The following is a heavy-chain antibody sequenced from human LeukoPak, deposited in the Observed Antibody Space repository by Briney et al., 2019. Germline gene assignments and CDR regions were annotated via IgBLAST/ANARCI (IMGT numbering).Heavy chain of an antibody. Sequence: GGSLRLSCAASGFTFSSYAMSWVRQAPGKGLEGVSGISGSGGSTYYADSVKGRFTISRDNSKNRLYLQMNSLRAEDTAVYYCAKRPRGNYLDPFDYWGQGTLVTVSS. CDR1: GFTFSSYA. CDR2: ISGSGGST. J-gene: IGHJ4*02. D-gene: IGHD3-10*01. CDR3: AKRPRGNYLDPFDY. V-gene: IGHV3-23*01.